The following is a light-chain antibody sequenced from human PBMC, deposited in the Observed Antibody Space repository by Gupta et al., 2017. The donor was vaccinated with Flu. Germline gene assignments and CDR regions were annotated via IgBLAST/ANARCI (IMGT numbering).Light chain of an antibody. CDR3: SSYTSSSTRV. J-gene: IGLJ3*02. Sequence: QPALTPPASVSGSPGQSITISCTGTSSDVGGYNYVSWYQQHPGNAPNLMFYEVSNRPSGVSNRFSGSKSGTTASLTISGLQAEDEADYYCSSYTSSSTRVFGGGTKLTVL. CDR2: EVS. V-gene: IGLV2-14*01. CDR1: SSDVGGYNY.